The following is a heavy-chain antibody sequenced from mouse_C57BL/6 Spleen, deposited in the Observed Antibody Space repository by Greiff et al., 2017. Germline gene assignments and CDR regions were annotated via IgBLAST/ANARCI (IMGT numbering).Heavy chain of an antibody. D-gene: IGHD3-2*02. CDR2: ILPGSGST. Sequence: QVQLLQSGAELMKPGASVKLSCKATGYTFTGYWIEWVKQRPGHGLEWIGEILPGSGSTNYNDKFKGKDTFTADTTSHTAYMQLSSLTTADSDIYYCARSGKDFYFDYWGQGPALAVSS. V-gene: IGHV1-9*01. CDR1: GYTFTGYW. J-gene: IGHJ2*01. CDR3: ARSGKDFYFDY.